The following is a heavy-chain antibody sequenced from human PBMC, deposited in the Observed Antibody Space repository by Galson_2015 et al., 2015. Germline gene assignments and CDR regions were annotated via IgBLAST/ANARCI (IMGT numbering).Heavy chain of an antibody. CDR1: GFTFSSYS. J-gene: IGHJ4*02. V-gene: IGHV3-48*02. CDR3: AREPYCSGASCYGFDY. D-gene: IGHD2-15*01. CDR2: ISSSSSTI. Sequence: SLRLSCAASGFTFSSYSMNWVRQAPGKGLEWVSYISSSSSTIYYADSVKGRFTISRDNAKNSLYLQMNSLRDEDTAVYYCAREPYCSGASCYGFDYWGQGTLVTVSS.